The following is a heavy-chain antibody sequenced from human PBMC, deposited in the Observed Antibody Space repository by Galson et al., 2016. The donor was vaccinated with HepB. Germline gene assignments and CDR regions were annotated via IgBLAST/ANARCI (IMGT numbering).Heavy chain of an antibody. V-gene: IGHV3-30*18. J-gene: IGHJ6*02. Sequence: SLRLSCAASGFTFSRHGMHWVRQAPGKGLEWVAVISYDGSIKYYVDSVKGRFTISRDNSKNTLSLQMNTLRVEDTAVYYCAKDIQSDFWSGFDPDYYYGMDVWGQGTTVTVSS. CDR3: AKDIQSDFWSGFDPDYYYGMDV. D-gene: IGHD3-3*01. CDR2: ISYDGSIK. CDR1: GFTFSRHG.